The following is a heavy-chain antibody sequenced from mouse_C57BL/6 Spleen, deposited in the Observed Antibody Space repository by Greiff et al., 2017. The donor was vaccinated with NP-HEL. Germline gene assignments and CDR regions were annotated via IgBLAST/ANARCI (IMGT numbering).Heavy chain of an antibody. V-gene: IGHV1-52*01. J-gene: IGHJ4*01. CDR3: ARWGLPSYYYAMDY. CDR2: IDPSDSET. D-gene: IGHD2-4*01. Sequence: QVQLQQPGAELVRPGSSVKLSCKASGYTFTSYWMHWVKQRPIQGLEWIGNIDPSDSETHYNQKFKDKATLTVDKSSSTAYMQLSSLTSEDSAVYYCARWGLPSYYYAMDYWGQGTSVTVSS. CDR1: GYTFTSYW.